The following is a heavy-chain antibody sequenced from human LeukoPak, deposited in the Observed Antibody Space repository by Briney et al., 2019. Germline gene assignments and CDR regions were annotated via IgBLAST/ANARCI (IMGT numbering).Heavy chain of an antibody. V-gene: IGHV3-33*01. J-gene: IGHJ6*02. D-gene: IGHD2-2*01. CDR3: ARAKGQLLPDYYYYYGMDV. CDR2: LWYDLTKE. CDR1: GFTFSSFG. Sequence: GGSLRLSCAASGFTFSSFGLHWVRQAPGKGLEWVAVLWYDLTKEFYADSVKGRFTVSRDNSKNTLYLQMNSLRAEDTAVYYCARAKGQLLPDYYYYYGMDVWGQGTTVTVSS.